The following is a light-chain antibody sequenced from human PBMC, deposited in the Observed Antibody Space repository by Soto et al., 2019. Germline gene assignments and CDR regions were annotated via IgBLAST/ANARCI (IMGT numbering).Light chain of an antibody. V-gene: IGKV1-5*03. CDR2: EAS. J-gene: IGKJ1*01. CDR1: QNINSW. CDR3: QQYNIYSWT. Sequence: DIQMTQSPSTLSASVGDRVTITCRASQNINSWLAWYQQKPGKAPNLLIYEASSLESGVPSRFGGSGSGTEFTLTISSLQPDDFAPYYCQQYNIYSWTFGQGTKVDNK.